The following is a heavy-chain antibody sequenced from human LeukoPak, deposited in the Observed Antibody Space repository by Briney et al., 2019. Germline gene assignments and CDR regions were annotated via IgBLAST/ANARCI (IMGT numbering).Heavy chain of an antibody. CDR1: GFTFSSYS. Sequence: GGSLRLSCAASGFTFSSYSMSWGRQAPGKGLEWVSSISSSSSYIYYVDSVKGRFTISRDNAKNSLYLQMNSLRAEDTAVYYCARSDTYYYDSRGYYTFDYWGQGTLVTVSS. D-gene: IGHD3-22*01. V-gene: IGHV3-21*01. CDR3: ARSDTYYYDSRGYYTFDY. CDR2: ISSSSSYI. J-gene: IGHJ4*02.